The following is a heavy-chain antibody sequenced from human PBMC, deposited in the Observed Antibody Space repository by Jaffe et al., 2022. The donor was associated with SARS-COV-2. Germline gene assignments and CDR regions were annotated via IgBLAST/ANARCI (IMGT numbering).Heavy chain of an antibody. J-gene: IGHJ5*02. D-gene: IGHD2-15*01. Sequence: QVQLVQSGAEVKKPGASVKVSCKASGYTFTSYDINWVRQATGQGLEWMGWMNPNSGNTGYAQKFQGRVTMTRNTSISTAYMELSSLRSEDTAVYYCARGGIFLRSGGSCCHWFDPWGQGTLVTVSS. CDR3: ARGGIFLRSGGSCCHWFDP. CDR2: MNPNSGNT. CDR1: GYTFTSYD. V-gene: IGHV1-8*01.